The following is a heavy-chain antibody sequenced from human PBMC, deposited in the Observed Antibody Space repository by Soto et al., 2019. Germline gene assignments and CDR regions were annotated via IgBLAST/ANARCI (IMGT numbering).Heavy chain of an antibody. CDR3: AMIPRGVKSYYYYGMDV. CDR1: GGSISSSNW. Sequence: KTSETLSLTCAVSGGSISSSNWWSWVRQPPGKGLEWIGEIYHSGSTNYNPSLKSRVTISVDKSKNQFSLKLSSVTAADTAVYYCAMIPRGVKSYYYYGMDVWGQGTTVTVSS. CDR2: IYHSGST. V-gene: IGHV4-4*02. D-gene: IGHD3-10*01. J-gene: IGHJ6*02.